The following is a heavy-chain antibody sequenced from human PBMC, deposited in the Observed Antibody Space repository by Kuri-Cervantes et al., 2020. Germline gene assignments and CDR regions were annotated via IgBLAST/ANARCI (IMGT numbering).Heavy chain of an antibody. CDR1: GGTFSSYA. Sequence: SVKVSCKASGGTFSSYAISWVRQAPGQGLEWMGGIIPIFGTANYAQKFQGRVTITADESTSTAYMELSSLRSEDTAVYYCAADEGGGVATYNYYYGMDVWGQGTTVTVSS. D-gene: IGHD5-12*01. CDR2: IIPIFGTA. V-gene: IGHV1-69*13. CDR3: AADEGGGVATYNYYYGMDV. J-gene: IGHJ6*02.